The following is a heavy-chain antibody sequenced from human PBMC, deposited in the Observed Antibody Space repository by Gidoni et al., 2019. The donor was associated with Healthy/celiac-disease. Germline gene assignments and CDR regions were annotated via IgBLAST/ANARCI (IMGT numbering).Heavy chain of an antibody. CDR3: ARDKGYGSGSYYNDHYFDY. CDR2: IYYSGST. Sequence: QVQLQESGPGLVKPSETLSLNCTVSGGSISSYYWSWIRQPPGKGLEWIGYIYYSGSTHHNPSLKSRVTISVDTSKNQFSLKLGSVNAADTAVYYCARDKGYGSGSYYNDHYFDYWGQGTLVTVSS. J-gene: IGHJ4*02. V-gene: IGHV4-59*01. D-gene: IGHD3-10*01. CDR1: GGSISSYY.